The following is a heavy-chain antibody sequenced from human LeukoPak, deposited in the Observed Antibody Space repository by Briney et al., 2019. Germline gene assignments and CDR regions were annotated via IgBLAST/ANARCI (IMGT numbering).Heavy chain of an antibody. CDR1: GFTFDVYA. CDR2: ISGDGGST. D-gene: IGHD3-22*01. V-gene: IGHV3-43*02. J-gene: IGHJ4*02. Sequence: GGSLRLSCAASGFTFDVYAMHWVRDAPGKGLEWVSLISGDGGSTYYADSLKGRFTISRDNSKNSLYRQMNSLRTEDTALYYCAKDYYPNYYDTSGLRGYFDYWGQGTLVTVSS. CDR3: AKDYYPNYYDTSGLRGYFDY.